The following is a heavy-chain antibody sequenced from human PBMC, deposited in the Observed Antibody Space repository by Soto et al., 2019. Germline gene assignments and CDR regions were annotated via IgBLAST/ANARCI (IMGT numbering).Heavy chain of an antibody. CDR3: ARGAYSTSWYRIDY. D-gene: IGHD6-13*01. CDR1: GFTFSSYA. V-gene: IGHV3-30-3*01. Sequence: PGGSLRLSCAASGFTFSSYAMHWVRQAPGKGLEWVAVISYDGSNKYYADSVKGRFTVSRDNSKNTLYLQMNSLRAEDTAVYYCARGAYSTSWYRIDYWGQGTLVTVSS. CDR2: ISYDGSNK. J-gene: IGHJ4*02.